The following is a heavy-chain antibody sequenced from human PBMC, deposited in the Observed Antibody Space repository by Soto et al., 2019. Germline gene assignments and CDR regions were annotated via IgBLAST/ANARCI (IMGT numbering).Heavy chain of an antibody. Sequence: GGSLRLSCAASGFTFSDYYMSWIRQAPGKGLEWVSYISSSGSTIYYADSVKGRFTISRDNAKNSLYLQMNGLRAEDTAVYYCARDDSSGYYSDAFDIWGQGTMVTVSS. CDR1: GFTFSDYY. V-gene: IGHV3-11*01. D-gene: IGHD3-22*01. CDR2: ISSSGSTI. J-gene: IGHJ3*02. CDR3: ARDDSSGYYSDAFDI.